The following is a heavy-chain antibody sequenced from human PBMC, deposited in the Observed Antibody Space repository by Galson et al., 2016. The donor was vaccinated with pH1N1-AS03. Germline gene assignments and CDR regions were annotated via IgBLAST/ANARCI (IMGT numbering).Heavy chain of an antibody. CDR3: ARAYYGDFADWFDP. Sequence: PALVKPTQTLTLTCTFSGFSLSTSGVGVGWIRQAPGKALEWLAIIYWNDDIRYSPSLRNRLTITKDTSKSQVVLTMTNMDPVDTATYFCARAYYGDFADWFDPWAQGTLVTVSP. CDR2: IYWNDDI. J-gene: IGHJ5*02. D-gene: IGHD4-17*01. CDR1: GFSLSTSGVG. V-gene: IGHV2-5*01.